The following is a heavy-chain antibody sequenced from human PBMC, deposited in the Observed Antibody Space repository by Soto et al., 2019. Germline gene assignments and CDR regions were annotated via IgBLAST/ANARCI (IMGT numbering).Heavy chain of an antibody. CDR3: ARRGSSSSFFYDS. V-gene: IGHV5-10-1*03. CDR2: IDPSDSYI. J-gene: IGHJ4*02. Sequence: EVQLVQSGAEVKKPGESLRISCQGSGYSFTSSWISWVRQMPGEGLEWMGRIDPSDSYINYSPSFQGRVTISADKSIRTAYLQWSSLKASDTAMYYCARRGSSSSFFYDSWGQGTLVTVSS. D-gene: IGHD6-6*01. CDR1: GYSFTSSW.